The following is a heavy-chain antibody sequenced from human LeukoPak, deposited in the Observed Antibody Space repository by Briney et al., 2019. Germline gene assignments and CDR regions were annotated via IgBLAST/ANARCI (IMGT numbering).Heavy chain of an antibody. Sequence: GGSLRLSCAASGFTGSNNYMSWVRQAPGKGLEWVSAIHSSGGTYYADSVKGRFTISRDTSKNTLYLQTNSLRVEDTAVYYCIVFGDSNHWGQGTLVTVSS. CDR1: GFTGSNNY. D-gene: IGHD4-17*01. CDR2: IHSSGGT. CDR3: IVFGDSNH. V-gene: IGHV3-53*01. J-gene: IGHJ5*02.